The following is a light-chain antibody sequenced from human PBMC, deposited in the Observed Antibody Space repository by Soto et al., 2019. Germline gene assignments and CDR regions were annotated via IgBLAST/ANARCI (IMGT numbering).Light chain of an antibody. V-gene: IGKV3-15*01. J-gene: IGKJ5*01. CDR1: QSVRSN. CDR3: QQYNNWPPIT. Sequence: EIVMTQSPATLSVSPGERATVSCRASQSVRSNLAWYQQKPGQAPRLLIYGASTRATGIPARFSGSGSGKEFTLTSSGLKSEDFAVYYCQQYNNWPPITCGQGTRLEIK. CDR2: GAS.